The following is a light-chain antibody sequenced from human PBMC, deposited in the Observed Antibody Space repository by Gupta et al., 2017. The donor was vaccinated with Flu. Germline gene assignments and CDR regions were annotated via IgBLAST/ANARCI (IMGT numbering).Light chain of an antibody. J-gene: IGKJ2*02. Sequence: IVMTQSPLSLPVTPGEPASISCRSSQSLLHSNGYNYLDWYLQKPGQSPQLLIYLGSNRASGVPDRFSGSGSGTDFTLNISRVEAEDVGVYYCMQALQTPWTFGQGTKLEIK. CDR3: MQALQTPWT. CDR2: LGS. V-gene: IGKV2-28*01. CDR1: QSLLHSNGYNY.